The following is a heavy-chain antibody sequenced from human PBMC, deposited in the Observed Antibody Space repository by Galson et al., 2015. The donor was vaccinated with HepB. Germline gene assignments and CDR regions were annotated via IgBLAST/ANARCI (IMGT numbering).Heavy chain of an antibody. CDR1: GGSISSGNNY. CDR2: IYTSGST. V-gene: IGHV4-61*02. J-gene: IGHJ6*03. CDR3: AKGRYSYYYVDV. Sequence: TVSGGSISSGNNYWNWIRQPAGKGLEWIGRIYTSGSTNYNPSLKSRITMSVDTSKNQFSLKLNSVTAADTAVYYCAKGRYSYYYVDVWGQGTPVTVSS.